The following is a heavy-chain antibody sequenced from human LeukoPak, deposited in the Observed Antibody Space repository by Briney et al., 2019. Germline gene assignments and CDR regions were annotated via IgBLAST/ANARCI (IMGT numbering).Heavy chain of an antibody. D-gene: IGHD3-22*01. CDR2: ISSSSSYI. V-gene: IGHV3-21*01. J-gene: IGHJ4*02. CDR3: AGTLYDSSGYSGPDY. CDR1: GFTFSSYS. Sequence: PGGSLRLSCAASGFTFSSYSMNWVRQAPGKGLEWVSSISSSSSYIYYADSVKGRFTISRDNAKNSLYLQMNSLRAEDTAVYYCAGTLYDSSGYSGPDYWGQGTLVTVSS.